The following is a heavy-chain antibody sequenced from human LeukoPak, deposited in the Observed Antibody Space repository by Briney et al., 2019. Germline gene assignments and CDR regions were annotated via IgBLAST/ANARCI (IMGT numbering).Heavy chain of an antibody. CDR2: ISAYNGNT. V-gene: IGHV1-18*01. CDR1: GYTFTSYG. D-gene: IGHD6-19*01. CDR3: ARVQMQIAVARYYYMDV. Sequence: ASVKVSCKASGYTFTSYGISWVRQAPGQGLEWMGWISAYNGNTNSAQKLQGRVTMTTDTSTSTAYMELRSLRSDDTAVYYCARVQMQIAVARYYYMDVWGKGTTVTVSS. J-gene: IGHJ6*03.